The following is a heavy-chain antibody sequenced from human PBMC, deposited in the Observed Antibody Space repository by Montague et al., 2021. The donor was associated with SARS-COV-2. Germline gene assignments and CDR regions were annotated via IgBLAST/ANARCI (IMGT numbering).Heavy chain of an antibody. CDR2: IYYSGTT. CDR1: SGSIISSGYY. CDR3: ARGMIRGVTTPFDY. Sequence: SETLPLTCSVSSGSIISSGYYWGWIRQPPGKELEWIGNIYYSGTTYYNPSLQSRGTISVDTSKNHLSPRLSSVTAADTAVYFCARGMIRGVTTPFDYWGQGSQVTVSS. V-gene: IGHV4-39*02. D-gene: IGHD3-10*01. J-gene: IGHJ4*02.